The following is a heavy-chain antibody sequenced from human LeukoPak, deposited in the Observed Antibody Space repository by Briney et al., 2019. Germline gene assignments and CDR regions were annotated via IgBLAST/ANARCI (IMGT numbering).Heavy chain of an antibody. J-gene: IGHJ4*02. CDR3: ARTYTSFDY. V-gene: IGHV4-39*01. CDR1: GGSISSSSYY. CDR2: IYYSGST. D-gene: IGHD1-14*01. Sequence: PSETLSLTCTVSGGSISSSSYYWGWIRQPPGKGLEWIGSIYYSGSTYYNPSLKSRVTISVDTSKNQFSLRLSSVTAAGTAVYYCARTYTSFDYWGQGTLVTVSS.